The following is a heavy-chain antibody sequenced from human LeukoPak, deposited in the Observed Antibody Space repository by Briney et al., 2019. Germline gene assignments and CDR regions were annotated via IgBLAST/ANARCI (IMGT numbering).Heavy chain of an antibody. J-gene: IGHJ5*02. Sequence: SETLSLTCTVSGGSLSSSYWSWIRQPPGKGLEWIGYIHHSGSIHYNPTLKSRVTMSVDTSKNQLSLKVNSVTAADTAFYYCERQVTTATGTNWFEPWGQGNLVTVPS. CDR3: ERQVTTATGTNWFEP. CDR2: IHHSGSI. D-gene: IGHD6-13*01. CDR1: GGSLSSSY. V-gene: IGHV4-59*08.